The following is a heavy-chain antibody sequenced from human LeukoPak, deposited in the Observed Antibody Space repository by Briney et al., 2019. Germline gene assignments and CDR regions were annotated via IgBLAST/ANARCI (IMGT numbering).Heavy chain of an antibody. V-gene: IGHV1-69*04. CDR1: GGTFSSYA. J-gene: IGHJ4*02. D-gene: IGHD6-13*01. Sequence: SVKVSCKASGGTFSSYAISWVRQAPGQGLEWVGRIIPILGIANYAQKFQGRVTITADKSTSTAYMELSSLRSEDTAVYYCAMAAQQQLVYWGFDYWGQGTLVTVSS. CDR3: AMAAQQQLVYWGFDY. CDR2: IIPILGIA.